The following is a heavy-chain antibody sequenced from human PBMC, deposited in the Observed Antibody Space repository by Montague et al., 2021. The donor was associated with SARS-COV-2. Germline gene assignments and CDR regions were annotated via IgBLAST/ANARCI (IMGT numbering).Heavy chain of an antibody. CDR3: AGHKAWYVDPYYFDY. D-gene: IGHD6-13*01. Sequence: SETLSLTCTVSGGSISSAHYCCGFLRHTPRRLLGWIGNIFYDGTSRTNPSLNSRITISVDTSKRQLSLRLSSVTAATAAVYFCAGHKAWYVDPYYFDYWGQGTVVTVSS. CDR1: GGSISSAHYC. V-gene: IGHV4-39*01. J-gene: IGHJ4*02. CDR2: IFYDGTS.